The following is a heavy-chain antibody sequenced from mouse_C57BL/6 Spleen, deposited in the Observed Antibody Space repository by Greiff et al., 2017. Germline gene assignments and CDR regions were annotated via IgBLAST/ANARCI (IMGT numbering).Heavy chain of an antibody. D-gene: IGHD1-1*01. Sequence: VQLQQSGPELVKPGDSVKISCKASGYSFTGYFMNWVMQSHGKSLEWIGRINPYNGDTFYNQKFKGKATLTVDKSSSTAHMELRSLTSEDSAVYYCARGGVYYGSSYETWYFDVWGTGTTVTVSS. CDR1: GYSFTGYF. CDR3: ARGGVYYGSSYETWYFDV. J-gene: IGHJ1*03. CDR2: INPYNGDT. V-gene: IGHV1-20*01.